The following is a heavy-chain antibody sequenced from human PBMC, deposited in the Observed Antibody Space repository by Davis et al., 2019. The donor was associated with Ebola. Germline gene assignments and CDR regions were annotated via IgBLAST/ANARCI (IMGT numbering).Heavy chain of an antibody. Sequence: SETLSLTCAVSGGSISSSNWWSWVRQPPGKGLEWIGEIYHSGSTNYNPSLKSRVTISVDTSKNQFSLKLSSVTAADTAVYYCARDAHAEDVLMVYANWFDPWGQGTLVTVSS. CDR3: ARDAHAEDVLMVYANWFDP. CDR1: GGSISSSNW. V-gene: IGHV4-4*02. D-gene: IGHD2-8*01. CDR2: IYHSGST. J-gene: IGHJ5*02.